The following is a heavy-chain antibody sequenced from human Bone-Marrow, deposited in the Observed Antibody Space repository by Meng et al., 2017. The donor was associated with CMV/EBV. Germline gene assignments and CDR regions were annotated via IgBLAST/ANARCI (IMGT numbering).Heavy chain of an antibody. V-gene: IGHV3-30-3*01. CDR2: ISYDGSNK. CDR1: GFTFSSYA. J-gene: IGHJ4*02. CDR3: ASGPSMPDIDY. D-gene: IGHD2-2*01. Sequence: GGSLKISCAASGFTFSSYAMHWVRQAPGKGLEWVAVISYDGSNKYYADSVKGRFTISRDNSKNTLYLQMNSLRAEDTAVYYCASGPSMPDIDYWGQGKLVTVSS.